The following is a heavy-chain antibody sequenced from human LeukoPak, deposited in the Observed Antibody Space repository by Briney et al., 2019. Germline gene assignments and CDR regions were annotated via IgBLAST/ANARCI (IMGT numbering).Heavy chain of an antibody. V-gene: IGHV3-48*02. D-gene: IGHD3-22*01. J-gene: IGHJ6*02. CDR3: AKYNYYDSSGYIYGMDV. CDR2: ITASGTAM. Sequence: PGGSLRLSCAASGFTFSSYSMNWVRQAPGKGLEWVSHITASGTAMFYADSVKGRFTISRDNAKNSLYLQMNSLRDEDTAVYYCAKYNYYDSSGYIYGMDVWGQGTTVTVSS. CDR1: GFTFSSYS.